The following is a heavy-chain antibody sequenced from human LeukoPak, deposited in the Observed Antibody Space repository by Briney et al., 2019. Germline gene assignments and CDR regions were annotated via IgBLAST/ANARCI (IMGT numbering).Heavy chain of an antibody. CDR1: GGSISSSSYY. J-gene: IGHJ5*02. V-gene: IGHV4-39*07. CDR3: AREPAYCGGDCYSVFDP. D-gene: IGHD2-21*02. CDR2: IYYSGST. Sequence: SETLSLTCTVSGGSISSSSYYWGWIRQPPGKGLEWIGSIYYSGSTYYNPSLKSRVTISVDTSKNQFSLKLSSVTAADTAVYYCAREPAYCGGDCYSVFDPWGQGTLVTVSS.